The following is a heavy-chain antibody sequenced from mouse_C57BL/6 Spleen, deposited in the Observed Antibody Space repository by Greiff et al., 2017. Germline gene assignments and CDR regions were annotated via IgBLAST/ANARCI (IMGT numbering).Heavy chain of an antibody. CDR3: ARHEFITTVVAYYFDY. V-gene: IGHV5-6*01. CDR2: ISSGGSYT. J-gene: IGHJ2*01. CDR1: GFTFSSYG. Sequence: EVQLVESGGDLVKPGGSLKLSCAASGFTFSSYGMSWVRQTPDKRLEWVATISSGGSYTYYPDSVKGRFTISRDNAKNTLYLQMSSLKSEDTAMYYCARHEFITTVVAYYFDYWGQGTTLTVSS. D-gene: IGHD1-1*01.